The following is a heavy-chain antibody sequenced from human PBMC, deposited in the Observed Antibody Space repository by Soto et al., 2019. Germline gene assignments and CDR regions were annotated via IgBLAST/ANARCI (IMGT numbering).Heavy chain of an antibody. CDR2: ISYDGSNK. J-gene: IGHJ4*02. CDR3: AKDLVAQMVVAPLDY. CDR1: GFTFSSYG. D-gene: IGHD3-22*01. V-gene: IGHV3-30*18. Sequence: QVQLVESGGGVVQPGRSLRLSCAASGFTFSSYGMHWVRQAPGKGLEWVAVISYDGSNKYYADSVKGRFTISRDNSKNTLYLQMNSLRAEDTAVYFCAKDLVAQMVVAPLDYWGQGTLVTVSS.